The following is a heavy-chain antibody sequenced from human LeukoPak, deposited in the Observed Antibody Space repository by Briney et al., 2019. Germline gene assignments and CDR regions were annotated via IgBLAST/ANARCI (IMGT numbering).Heavy chain of an antibody. D-gene: IGHD6-19*01. J-gene: IGHJ5*02. CDR3: AREPGYSSGWFDP. CDR1: GGTFSSYA. Sequence: ASVKVSCKASGGTFSSYAISWVRQAPGQGLEWMGRIIPIFGTANYAQKFQGRVTITTDESTSTAYMELSSLRSEDTAVYYCAREPGYSSGWFDPWGQGTLVTVSS. CDR2: IIPIFGTA. V-gene: IGHV1-69*05.